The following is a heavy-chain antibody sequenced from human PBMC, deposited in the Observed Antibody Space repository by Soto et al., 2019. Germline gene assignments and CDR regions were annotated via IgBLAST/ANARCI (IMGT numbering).Heavy chain of an antibody. CDR3: AREEDYYGSGSDYNKYNWFDP. V-gene: IGHV4-4*07. CDR1: GGSISSYY. Sequence: QVQLQESGPGLVKPSETLSLTCTVSGGSISSYYWSWIRQPAGKGLEWIGRIYSHGTTNYNPSLKSRFTVSVDTSKNQLSLRLTSMTAEDTAVYYCAREEDYYGSGSDYNKYNWFDPWGQGTLVTVSS. CDR2: IYSHGTT. J-gene: IGHJ5*02. D-gene: IGHD3-10*01.